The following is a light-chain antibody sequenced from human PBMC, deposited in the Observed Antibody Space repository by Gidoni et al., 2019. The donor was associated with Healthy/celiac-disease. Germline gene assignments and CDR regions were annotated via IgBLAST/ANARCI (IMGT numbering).Light chain of an antibody. CDR1: SSDVGGNHN. V-gene: IGLV2-14*01. Sequence: QTALTQPAPVSGSPGQSITISCTGTSSDVGGNHNVSWYQQHPGKAPKLIIYEVSNRPPGVAIRFSGSKSGNPASLTISGLLAEDEADYYCSSYTSSITPVVFGGGTNLTV. J-gene: IGLJ2*01. CDR2: EVS. CDR3: SSYTSSITPVV.